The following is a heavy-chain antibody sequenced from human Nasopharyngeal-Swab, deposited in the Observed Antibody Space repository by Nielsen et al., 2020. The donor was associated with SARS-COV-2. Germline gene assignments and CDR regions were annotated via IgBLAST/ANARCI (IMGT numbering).Heavy chain of an antibody. D-gene: IGHD3-3*01. CDR1: GYTFTSYY. CDR3: ARDFTLTGYDFWSGYYYYYYMDV. J-gene: IGHJ6*03. CDR2: INPSGGST. Sequence: ASVKVSCKASGYTFTSYYMHWVRQAPGQGLEWMRIINPSGGSTSYAQKFQGRVTMTRDTSTSTVYMELSSLRSEDTAVYYCARDFTLTGYDFWSGYYYYYYMDVWGKGTTVTVSS. V-gene: IGHV1-46*01.